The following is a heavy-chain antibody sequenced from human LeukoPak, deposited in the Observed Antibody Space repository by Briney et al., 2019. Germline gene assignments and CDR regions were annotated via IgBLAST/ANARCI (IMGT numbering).Heavy chain of an antibody. J-gene: IGHJ4*02. CDR1: GGSISSYY. CDR2: IYTSGST. CDR3: ARVSGKYCSGGSCYFDY. V-gene: IGHV4-4*09. Sequence: SETLSLTCTVSGGSISSYYWSWIRQPPGKGLEWIGYIYTSGSTNYNPSLKSRVTISVDTSKNQFSLKLSSVTAADTAVYYCARVSGKYCSGGSCYFDYWGQGTLVTVSS. D-gene: IGHD2-15*01.